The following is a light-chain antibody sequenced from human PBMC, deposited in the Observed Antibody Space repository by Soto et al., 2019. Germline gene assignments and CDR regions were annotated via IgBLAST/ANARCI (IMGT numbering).Light chain of an antibody. J-gene: IGKJ2*01. Sequence: EIVLTQSPGTLSLSPGERATLSCRASQSVSSSYLAWYQQKPGQAPRLLIYGASSRATSIPDRFSGSGSGTDFNLTISRLETEDFAVYYCQQYGSSPTYTFGQGTKLEIK. CDR2: GAS. CDR1: QSVSSSY. V-gene: IGKV3-20*01. CDR3: QQYGSSPTYT.